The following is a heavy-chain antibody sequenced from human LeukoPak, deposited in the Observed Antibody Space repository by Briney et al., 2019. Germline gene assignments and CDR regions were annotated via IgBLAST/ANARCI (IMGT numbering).Heavy chain of an antibody. CDR3: AKEISASRPFDY. J-gene: IGHJ4*02. Sequence: GGSLRLSCAASGFTFGSYGMNWVRQAPRKWLEWVSALSGSGETTFYADSVKGRFTISRDNSKNTLYLQMNSLRAEDTAVYYCAKEISASRPFDYWGQGTLVTVSS. V-gene: IGHV3-23*01. CDR1: GFTFGSYG. CDR2: LSGSGETT.